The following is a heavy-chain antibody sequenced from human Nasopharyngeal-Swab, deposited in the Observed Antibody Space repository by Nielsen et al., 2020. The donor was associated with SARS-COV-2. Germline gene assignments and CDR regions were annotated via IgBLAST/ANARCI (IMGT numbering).Heavy chain of an antibody. CDR1: GFTLSSYT. CDR3: AKGEAYYYDGKAFDI. CDR2: ISSSGNI. J-gene: IGHJ3*02. D-gene: IGHD3-22*01. V-gene: IGHV3-21*05. Sequence: GALKISCAASGFTLSSYTMNWVRQAPGKGLEWIAYISSSGNIYCADSVKGRFTISRDNSKNTLYLQMNSLRAEDTAVYYCAKGEAYYYDGKAFDIWGQGTMVTVSS.